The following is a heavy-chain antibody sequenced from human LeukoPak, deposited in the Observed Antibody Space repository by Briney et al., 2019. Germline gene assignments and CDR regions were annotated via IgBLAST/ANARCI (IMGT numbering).Heavy chain of an antibody. J-gene: IGHJ4*02. Sequence: SETLSLTCTVSGGSLSSGSYYWGWIRQPPGKGLEWIGCIYYSGSTYYKPSLKSRVTISIDTSKKQFSLKLSSVTAADTAVYYCARGRSYYDNSGYYFRGEDYWGQGTLVTVSS. CDR2: IYYSGST. D-gene: IGHD3-22*01. CDR1: GGSLSSGSYY. V-gene: IGHV4-39*07. CDR3: ARGRSYYDNSGYYFRGEDY.